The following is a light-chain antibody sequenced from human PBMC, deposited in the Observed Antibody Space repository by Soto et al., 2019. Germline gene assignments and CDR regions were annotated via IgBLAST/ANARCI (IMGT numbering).Light chain of an antibody. V-gene: IGLV1-40*01. J-gene: IGLJ3*02. Sequence: QSELTQPPSVSGAPGQRVTISCTGSYPNIGAGYEVHWYQQIPGTAPKLLVSGHNNRPSGVPDRFFGSKSGSSASLTIIGLQAEDEADYYCQSFDNSVSGSGVFGGGTKLTVL. CDR1: YPNIGAGYE. CDR2: GHN. CDR3: QSFDNSVSGSGV.